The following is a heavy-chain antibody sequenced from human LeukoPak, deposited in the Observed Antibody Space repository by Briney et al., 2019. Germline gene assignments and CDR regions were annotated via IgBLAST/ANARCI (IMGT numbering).Heavy chain of an antibody. Sequence: GGSLRLSCAASGFTFSSYSMNWVRQAPGKGLEWVSSISSSSSYIYYADSVKGRFTISRDNAKNSLYLQMNSLRAEDTAVYYCARDFTSYSSSWYNTGLRGFDYWGQGTLVTVSS. D-gene: IGHD6-13*01. CDR3: ARDFTSYSSSWYNTGLRGFDY. V-gene: IGHV3-21*01. CDR1: GFTFSSYS. J-gene: IGHJ4*02. CDR2: ISSSSSYI.